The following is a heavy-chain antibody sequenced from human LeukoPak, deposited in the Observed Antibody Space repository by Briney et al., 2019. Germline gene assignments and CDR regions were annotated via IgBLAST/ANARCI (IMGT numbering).Heavy chain of an antibody. V-gene: IGHV4-30-4*01. CDR2: IYYSGIT. J-gene: IGHJ4*02. Sequence: SETLSLTCTVSGVSINTGDYHWTWIRQAPGKGLEWIGDIYYSGITYYNPSFKSRVAISVDTSADQFSLELTSVTAADTAMYFCARERGGGFNYFDYWGQGALATVSS. CDR1: GVSINTGDYH. CDR3: ARERGGGFNYFDY. D-gene: IGHD3-16*01.